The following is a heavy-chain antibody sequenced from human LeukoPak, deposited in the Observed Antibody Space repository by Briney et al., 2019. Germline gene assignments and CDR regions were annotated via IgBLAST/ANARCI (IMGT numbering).Heavy chain of an antibody. CDR1: GFTFTSYG. CDR3: AKVQEMDTILPPFHY. Sequence: GGSLRLSCTASGFTFTSYGMNWVRQAPGKGLEWVSFIDTSGSYIYYGDSLKGRFTISRDNSKNTLYLQVNSLRAADTAIYYCAKVQEMDTILPPFHYWGQGTLVTVSS. J-gene: IGHJ4*02. CDR2: IDTSGSYI. V-gene: IGHV3-21*04. D-gene: IGHD5-24*01.